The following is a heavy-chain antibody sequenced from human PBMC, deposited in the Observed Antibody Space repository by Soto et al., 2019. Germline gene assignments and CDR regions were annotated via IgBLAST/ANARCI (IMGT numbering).Heavy chain of an antibody. CDR2: IIPIFGTA. J-gene: IGHJ5*02. V-gene: IGHV1-69*01. CDR1: GGTFSSNA. Sequence: SSLQVSSTSSGGTFSSNAISWVRQAPGQGHEWMGGIIPIFGTANYAQKFQGRVTITADESTSTAYMELSSLRSEDTAVYYCAYPYGRRWAVFDLWRRRTQVPV. CDR3: AYPYGRRWAVFDL. D-gene: IGHD6-13*01.